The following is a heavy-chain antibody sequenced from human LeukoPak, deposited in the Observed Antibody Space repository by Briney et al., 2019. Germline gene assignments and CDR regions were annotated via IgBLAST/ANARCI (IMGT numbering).Heavy chain of an antibody. J-gene: IGHJ4*02. CDR2: ISSDGTNK. CDR1: GFTFSNYG. CDR3: ARGGSSYYYDSSGYLDY. Sequence: GRSLRLSCAASGFTFSNYGMHWVRQAPGKGLEWVAVISSDGTNKYYADSVKGRFTISRDNAKNSLYLQMNSLRAEDTAVYYCARGGSSYYYDSSGYLDYWGQGTLVTVSS. V-gene: IGHV3-30*03. D-gene: IGHD3-22*01.